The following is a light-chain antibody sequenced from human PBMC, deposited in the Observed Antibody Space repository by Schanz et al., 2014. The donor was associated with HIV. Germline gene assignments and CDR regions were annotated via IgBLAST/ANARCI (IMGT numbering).Light chain of an antibody. J-gene: IGLJ1*01. CDR3: CSYADGGTYV. V-gene: IGLV1-40*01. Sequence: QSVLTQPPSVSGAPGQRVTISCTGSSSNIGAGYFVHWYQQLPGTAPQLLIYDDNNRPSGVPDRFSGSKSGTSGSLAITGLQADDEADYYCCSYADGGTYVFGAGTKLPVL. CDR1: SSNIGAGYF. CDR2: DDN.